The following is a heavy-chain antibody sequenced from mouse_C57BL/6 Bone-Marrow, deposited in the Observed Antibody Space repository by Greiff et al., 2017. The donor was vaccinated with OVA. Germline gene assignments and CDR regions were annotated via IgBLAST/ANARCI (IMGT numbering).Heavy chain of an antibody. CDR2: INPSSGYT. CDR3: ARSRASITTVVARDY. D-gene: IGHD1-1*01. CDR1: GYTFTSYT. V-gene: IGHV1-4*01. J-gene: IGHJ2*01. Sequence: QVQLKESGAELARPGASVKMSCKASGYTFTSYTMHWVKQRPGQGLEWIGYINPSSGYTKYNKKFKDKATLTADKSSSTAYMQLSSLTSEDSAVYYCARSRASITTVVARDYWGQGTTLTVSA.